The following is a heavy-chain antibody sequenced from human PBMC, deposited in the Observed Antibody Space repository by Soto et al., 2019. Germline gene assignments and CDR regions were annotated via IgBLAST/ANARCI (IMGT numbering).Heavy chain of an antibody. Sequence: QVQLQESGPGLAKPSETLSLTCTVSGVSVTSGSYYCSWIRQPPGKGLEWIGYIYYSGSTNYNPSLKSRVTISLDTSMNQVSLTLSSVTAADTAVYYCAMRFVVSEGTHEYWGQGTLVTVSS. CDR1: GVSVTSGSYY. CDR3: AMRFVVSEGTHEY. CDR2: IYYSGST. J-gene: IGHJ4*02. D-gene: IGHD2-15*01. V-gene: IGHV4-61*01.